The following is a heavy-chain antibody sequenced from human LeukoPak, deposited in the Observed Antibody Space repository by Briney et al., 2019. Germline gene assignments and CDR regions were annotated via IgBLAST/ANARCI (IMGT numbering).Heavy chain of an antibody. V-gene: IGHV4-59*11. D-gene: IGHD3-3*01. Sequence: SETLSLTCTVSGGSISSHYWSWIRQPPGKGLEWIGYIYYSGSTNYNPSLKSRVTISVDTSKNQFSLKLSSVTAADTAVYYCARDTIFSPWGQGTLVTVSS. J-gene: IGHJ5*02. CDR3: ARDTIFSP. CDR1: GGSISSHY. CDR2: IYYSGST.